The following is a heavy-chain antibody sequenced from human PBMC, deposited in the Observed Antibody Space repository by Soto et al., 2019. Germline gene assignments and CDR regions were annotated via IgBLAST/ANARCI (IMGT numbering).Heavy chain of an antibody. CDR1: GFTFSSYA. CDR2: ISGSGGST. V-gene: IGHV3-23*01. J-gene: IGHJ4*02. CDR3: AKDHPSRTFGGVIVMGFDY. D-gene: IGHD3-16*02. Sequence: GGSLRLSCAASGFTFSSYAMSWVRQAPGKGLEWVSAISGSGGSTYYADSVKGRFTISRDNSKNTLYLQMNSLRAEDTAVYYCAKDHPSRTFGGVIVMGFDYWGQGTLVTVSS.